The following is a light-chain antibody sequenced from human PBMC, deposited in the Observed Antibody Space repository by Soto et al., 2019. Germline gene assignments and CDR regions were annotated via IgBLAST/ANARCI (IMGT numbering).Light chain of an antibody. CDR2: GAS. CDR3: HQRQRWPRT. CDR1: HIVINNY. V-gene: IGKV3-20*01. J-gene: IGKJ1*01. Sequence: EIMSTQSPGTLSLSPGEGATLSWSASHIVINNYLAWYQQKPGQAPRLLIYGASNRAAGVPGRFSGSGSGTDFTLTITRLEPEDFAFYYCHQRQRWPRTFGQGTKVDIK.